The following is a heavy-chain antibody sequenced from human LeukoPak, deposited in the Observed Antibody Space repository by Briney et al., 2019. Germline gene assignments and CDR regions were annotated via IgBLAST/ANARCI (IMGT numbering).Heavy chain of an antibody. D-gene: IGHD6-13*01. V-gene: IGHV1-69*02. CDR3: AIMPSPDGRSSVDH. CDR2: IDPLRDIV. Sequence: ASVNISCKDSGGTFSTYTLNWVRQAPGQGLEWMGRIDPLRDIVNYAQKFQGRVTITADKSSNTAYMELASLTSEDTAVYYCAIMPSPDGRSSVDHWGQGTLVIVSS. J-gene: IGHJ4*02. CDR1: GGTFSTYT.